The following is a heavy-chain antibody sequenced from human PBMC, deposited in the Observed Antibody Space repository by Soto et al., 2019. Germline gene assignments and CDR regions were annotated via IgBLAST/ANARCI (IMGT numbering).Heavy chain of an antibody. J-gene: IGHJ4*02. CDR2: IWDDDK. Sequence: QITLRESGPTLVQPTQTLTLTCTLSGVSLTTSGVGVGWIRQPPGKALEWLALIWDDDKRFSPSLKSRLAITRDTSKIQVVMTMTDMAPVDTAIYYCAHRQRTVVVGAPFDLWGQGSQVTVSS. CDR3: AHRQRTVVVGAPFDL. D-gene: IGHD2-15*01. CDR1: GVSLTTSGVG. V-gene: IGHV2-5*02.